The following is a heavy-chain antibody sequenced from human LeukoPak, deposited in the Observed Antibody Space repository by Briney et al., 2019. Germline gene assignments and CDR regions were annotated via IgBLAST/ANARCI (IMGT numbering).Heavy chain of an antibody. Sequence: SETPSLTCTVSGGSISSYYWSWIRQPPGKGLEWIGDIYYSGSTNYNPSLKSRVTISVDTSNNQFSLKLTSVTAADTAVYYCARHVAVAGIDYWGQGTLVTVSS. CDR3: ARHVAVAGIDY. CDR2: IYYSGST. CDR1: GGSISSYY. J-gene: IGHJ4*02. D-gene: IGHD6-19*01. V-gene: IGHV4-59*08.